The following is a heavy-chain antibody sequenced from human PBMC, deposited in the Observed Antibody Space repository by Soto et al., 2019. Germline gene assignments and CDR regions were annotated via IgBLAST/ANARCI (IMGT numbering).Heavy chain of an antibody. V-gene: IGHV1-69*05. CDR2: IIPIFGTA. Sequence: SVKVSCKASGYTFTSYDINWVRQATGQGLEWMGWIIPIFGTADYAQKFQGRVTITTNKSTSTAYMELSSLRSEDTAVYYCARVKGISARHFDYWGQGTLVTVSS. CDR3: ARVKGISARHFDY. J-gene: IGHJ4*02. CDR1: GYTFTSYD. D-gene: IGHD6-6*01.